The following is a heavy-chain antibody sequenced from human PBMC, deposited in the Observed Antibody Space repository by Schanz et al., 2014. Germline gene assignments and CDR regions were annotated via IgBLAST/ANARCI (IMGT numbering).Heavy chain of an antibody. CDR1: GFTFSSYA. Sequence: QVQLLQFGGGVVQPGRSLRLSCAASGFTFSSYAMHWVRQAPGKGLEWVALISNDGSIKYYADSVEGRFTISRDNSKNTLYLQMNSLRAEDTAVYYCAKQIHYDILTVTRNWGQGTLVTGSS. J-gene: IGHJ4*02. CDR2: ISNDGSIK. D-gene: IGHD3-9*01. CDR3: AKQIHYDILTVTRN. V-gene: IGHV3-30-3*01.